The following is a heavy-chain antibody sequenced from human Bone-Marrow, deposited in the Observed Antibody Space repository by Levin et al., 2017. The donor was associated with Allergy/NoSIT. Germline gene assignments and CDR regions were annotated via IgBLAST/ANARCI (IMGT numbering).Heavy chain of an antibody. CDR1: GFTFSIYG. CDR3: AHSGGGRYSDGWALDY. D-gene: IGHD5-18*01. Sequence: GESLKISCAASGFTFSIYGMHWVRQAPGKGLEWVAFISYDETKKDYADSVKGRFTISRDNSKNTLYLQMNSLRAEDTAVYFCAHSGGGRYSDGWALDYWGQGTLVTVSS. J-gene: IGHJ4*02. CDR2: ISYDETKK. V-gene: IGHV3-30*03.